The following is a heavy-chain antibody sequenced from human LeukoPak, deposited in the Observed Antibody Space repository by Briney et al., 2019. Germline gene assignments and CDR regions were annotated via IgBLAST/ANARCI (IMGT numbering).Heavy chain of an antibody. Sequence: GGSLRLSCAASGFTFSDTWMHWVRQAPGEGLVWVSRIRSDGSDTRYAESVKGRFTISRDNAKNTLYLQMNSLRAEDTAVYYCARGYYDSSGYDAFDIWGQGTMVTVSS. CDR1: GFTFSDTW. D-gene: IGHD3-22*01. J-gene: IGHJ3*02. V-gene: IGHV3-74*01. CDR3: ARGYYDSSGYDAFDI. CDR2: IRSDGSDT.